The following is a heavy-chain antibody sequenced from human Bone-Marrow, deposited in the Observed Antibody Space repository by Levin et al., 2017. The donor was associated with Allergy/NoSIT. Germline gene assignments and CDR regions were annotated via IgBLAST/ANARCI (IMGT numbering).Heavy chain of an antibody. CDR3: TGGYSYTDSDYYYYYMDV. V-gene: IGHV3-15*01. D-gene: IGHD5-18*01. J-gene: IGHJ6*03. CDR2: IKSKTDGGTT. CDR1: GFTFSNAW. Sequence: TTSETLSLTCAASGFTFSNAWMSWVRQAPGKGLEWVGRIKSKTDGGTTDYAAPVKGRFTISRDDSKNTLYLQMNSLKTEDTAVYYCTGGYSYTDSDYYYYYMDVWGKGTTVTVSS.